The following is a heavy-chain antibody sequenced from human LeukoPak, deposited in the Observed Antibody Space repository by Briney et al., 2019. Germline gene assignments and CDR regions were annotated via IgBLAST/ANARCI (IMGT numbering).Heavy chain of an antibody. CDR1: GGSFSGYY. J-gene: IGHJ4*02. CDR2: INHSGST. D-gene: IGHD6-19*01. Sequence: PSETLSLTCAVYGGSFSGYYWSWIRQPPGKGLEWIGEINHSGSTNYNPSLKSRVTISVDTSKNQFSLKLSSVTAADTAVYYCARGLPGIAVKGTNFDYWGQGTLVTVSS. V-gene: IGHV4-34*01. CDR3: ARGLPGIAVKGTNFDY.